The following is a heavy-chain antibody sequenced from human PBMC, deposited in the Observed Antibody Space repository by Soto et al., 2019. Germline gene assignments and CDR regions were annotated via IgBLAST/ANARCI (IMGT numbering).Heavy chain of an antibody. Sequence: EVQLVESGGGLVKPGGSLRLSCAASGFTFSSYSMNWVRQAPGKGLEWVSSISSSSSYIYYADSVKGRFTISRDNAKNSMYLQMNSLRDEDTAVYYCARGQDYYGSGSYYNWFDPWGQGTLVTVSS. CDR2: ISSSSSYI. V-gene: IGHV3-21*01. CDR1: GFTFSSYS. D-gene: IGHD3-10*01. J-gene: IGHJ5*02. CDR3: ARGQDYYGSGSYYNWFDP.